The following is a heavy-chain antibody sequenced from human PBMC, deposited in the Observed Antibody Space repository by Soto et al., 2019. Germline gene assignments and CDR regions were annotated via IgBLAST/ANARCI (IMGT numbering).Heavy chain of an antibody. CDR1: GFSLSTSGMC. J-gene: IGHJ4*02. Sequence: SGPTLVNPTQTLTLTCTLSGFSLSTSGMCVSWIRQPPGTALEWLALIDWDDDKYYSTSLKSRLSISKDTSKSQVVLTMTNMDPVDTATYYCARIVAAAFDYWGQGTLVTVSS. CDR2: IDWDDDK. D-gene: IGHD6-13*01. CDR3: ARIVAAAFDY. V-gene: IGHV2-70*01.